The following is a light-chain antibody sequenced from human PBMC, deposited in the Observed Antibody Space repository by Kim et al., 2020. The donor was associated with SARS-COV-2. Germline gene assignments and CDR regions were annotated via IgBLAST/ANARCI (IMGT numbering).Light chain of an antibody. CDR1: SSYSGANHY. CDR3: STYTGSVA. J-gene: IGLJ3*02. Sequence: SLGQSITISCPGSSSYSGANHYVSWYRHRPGKAPKLMIYDVRLRPSGVSNRFSGSKSGNTASLTISGLQAEDEADYYCSTYTGSVAFGGGTQLTVL. V-gene: IGLV2-14*03. CDR2: DVR.